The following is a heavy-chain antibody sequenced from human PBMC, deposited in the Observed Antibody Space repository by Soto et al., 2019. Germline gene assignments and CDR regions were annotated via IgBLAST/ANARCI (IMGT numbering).Heavy chain of an antibody. CDR1: GFTFSSYG. D-gene: IGHD5-12*01. V-gene: IGHV3-33*01. CDR2: IWYDGSNK. Sequence: QVQLVESGGGVVQPGRSLRLSCAASGFTFSSYGMHWVRQAPGKGLEWVAVIWYDGSNKYYADSVKGRFTISRDNSKNTLYLQMNSLSAEDTAVYYCVSVYEGIDAFDIWGQGTMVTVSS. CDR3: VSVYEGIDAFDI. J-gene: IGHJ3*02.